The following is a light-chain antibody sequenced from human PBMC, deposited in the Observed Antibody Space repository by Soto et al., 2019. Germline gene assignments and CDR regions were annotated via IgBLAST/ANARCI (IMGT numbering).Light chain of an antibody. V-gene: IGKV1-5*01. CDR1: QSISSW. CDR2: TAS. CDR3: QQLYTYPLT. J-gene: IGKJ4*01. Sequence: INMSHSPSTLSASVRDRVTITCRASQSISSWLAWYQQKPGKAPKLLIYTASTLQSGVPSRFSGSGSGTEFTLTITSLQPEDFAAYYCQQLYTYPLTFCGGTKVDI.